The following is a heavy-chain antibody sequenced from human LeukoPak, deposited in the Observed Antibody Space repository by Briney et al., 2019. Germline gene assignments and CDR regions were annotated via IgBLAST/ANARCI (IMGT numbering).Heavy chain of an antibody. CDR1: GFTFSTYS. Sequence: GGSLRLSCAASGFTFSTYSMSWVRQAPGKGLEWVSSISSSSSYIHYADSVKGRFNVSRDYAKNSVYLQMNNLRAEDTAVYYCARGSVSSGSPANYWGQGTLVTVSS. J-gene: IGHJ4*02. D-gene: IGHD1-26*01. CDR2: ISSSSSYI. V-gene: IGHV3-21*01. CDR3: ARGSVSSGSPANY.